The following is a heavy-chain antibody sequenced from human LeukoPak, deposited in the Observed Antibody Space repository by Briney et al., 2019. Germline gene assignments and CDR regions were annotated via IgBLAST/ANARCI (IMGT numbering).Heavy chain of an antibody. Sequence: GASVKVSCKASGYTFTSYDINWVRQATGQGLEWMGWMNPNSGNTGYAQKFQGRVTMTRNTSISTAYMELSSLRSEDTAVYYCARDSSGHTAFDYWGQGTLVTVSS. CDR1: GYTFTSYD. V-gene: IGHV1-8*01. D-gene: IGHD5-18*01. CDR2: MNPNSGNT. CDR3: ARDSSGHTAFDY. J-gene: IGHJ4*02.